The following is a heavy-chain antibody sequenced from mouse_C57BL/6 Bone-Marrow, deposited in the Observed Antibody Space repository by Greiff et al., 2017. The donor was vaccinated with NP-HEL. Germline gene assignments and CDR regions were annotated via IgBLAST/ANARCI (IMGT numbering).Heavy chain of an antibody. V-gene: IGHV1-4*01. CDR1: GYTFTSYT. Sequence: QVQLQQSGAELARPGASVKMSCKASGYTFTSYTMHWVKQRPGQGLEWIGYINPSSGYTKYNQKFKDKATLTADKSSSTAYMQLSSLTSEDSAVYYCARWNYYGIDFDDWGQGTTLTVSS. J-gene: IGHJ2*01. D-gene: IGHD1-1*01. CDR2: INPSSGYT. CDR3: ARWNYYGIDFDD.